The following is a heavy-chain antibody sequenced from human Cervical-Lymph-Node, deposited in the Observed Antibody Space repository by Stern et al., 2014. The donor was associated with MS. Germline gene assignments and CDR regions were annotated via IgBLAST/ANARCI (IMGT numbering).Heavy chain of an antibody. J-gene: IGHJ5*02. CDR3: ARDRGVGWFDP. CDR1: GGSISSRTYS. V-gene: IGHV4-61*02. Sequence: QLQLQESGPGLVKPSQTLSLTCTVSGGSISSRTYSWSWIRQPAGKGLEWIGHIFYVGTPNYNPPLKIRVPKQIDPPKNQFPLQLSSVTAADTALYYCARDRGVGWFDPWGQGTLVTVSS. D-gene: IGHD1-26*01. CDR2: IFYVGTP.